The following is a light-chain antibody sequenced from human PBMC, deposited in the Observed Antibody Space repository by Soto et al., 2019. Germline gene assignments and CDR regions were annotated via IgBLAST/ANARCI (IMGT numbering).Light chain of an antibody. V-gene: IGLV4-60*02. CDR2: LEGSGSY. J-gene: IGLJ2*01. CDR3: ETWDSNTRV. Sequence: QLVLTQSSSASASLGSSVKLTCTLSSGHSSYIIAWHHQQPGKAPRYLMKLEGSGSYNKGSGVPDRFSGSSSGADRYLTISHLQFEDEANYCCETWDSNTRVFGGGTKLTVL. CDR1: SGHSSYI.